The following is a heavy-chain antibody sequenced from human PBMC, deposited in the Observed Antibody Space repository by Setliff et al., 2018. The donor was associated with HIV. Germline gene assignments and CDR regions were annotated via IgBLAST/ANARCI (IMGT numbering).Heavy chain of an antibody. J-gene: IGHJ2*01. V-gene: IGHV4-34*01. CDR3: AREGGQGYSGSGSFYHRNFDL. D-gene: IGHD3-10*01. CDR1: GGSLSGYY. CDR2: INQSGNT. Sequence: SETLSLTCAVHGGSLSGYYWSWVRQSPGRGLEWSGEINQSGNTNFNPSLKSRLIISVDTSKSQFSLKLTSVTAADTALYYCAREGGQGYSGSGSFYHRNFDLWGRGTLVTVSS.